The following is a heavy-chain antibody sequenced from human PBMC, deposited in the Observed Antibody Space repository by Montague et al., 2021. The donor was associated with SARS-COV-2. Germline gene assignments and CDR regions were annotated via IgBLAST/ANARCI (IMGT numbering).Heavy chain of an antibody. D-gene: IGHD3-10*02. J-gene: IGHJ6*02. Sequence: TLSLTCSVSGDSISSGPYFWTWIRQPAGKGLEWIGHIQTSGTSNYTPSLRSRITISIDTSRNQFSLEVRSVTAADTAVYFCARISPGPAGLFATVVHSASGMDVWGQGTTVTVS. CDR2: IQTSGTS. V-gene: IGHV4-61*09. CDR1: GDSISSGPYF. CDR3: ARISPGPAGLFATVVHSASGMDV.